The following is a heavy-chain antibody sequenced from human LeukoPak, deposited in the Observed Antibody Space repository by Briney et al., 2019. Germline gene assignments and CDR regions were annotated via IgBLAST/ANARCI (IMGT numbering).Heavy chain of an antibody. Sequence: SETLSLTCTVSGGSISSYYWSWIRQPPGKGLEWIGYIYYSGSTNYNPSLKSRVTISVDTSKNQFSLKLSSVTAADTAVYYCARSGYSYGLRYWGQGTLVTVSS. CDR1: GGSISSYY. CDR2: IYYSGST. J-gene: IGHJ4*02. CDR3: ARSGYSYGLRY. V-gene: IGHV4-59*12. D-gene: IGHD5-18*01.